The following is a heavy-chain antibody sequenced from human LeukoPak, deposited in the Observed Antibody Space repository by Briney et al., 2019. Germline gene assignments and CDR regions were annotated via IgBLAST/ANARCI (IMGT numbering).Heavy chain of an antibody. J-gene: IGHJ4*02. CDR3: ASRYYYDSSGYFLY. CDR1: GNSIRSSSYY. Sequence: SETLSLACTVSGNSIRSSSYYWGWIRQPPGKGLEWIGYIYYSGSTYYSSSPKSRVTISVDTSKNQFSLKLNSVTAADTAVYYCASRYYYDSSGYFLYWGQGTLVTVSS. CDR2: IYYSGST. D-gene: IGHD3-22*01. V-gene: IGHV4-39*01.